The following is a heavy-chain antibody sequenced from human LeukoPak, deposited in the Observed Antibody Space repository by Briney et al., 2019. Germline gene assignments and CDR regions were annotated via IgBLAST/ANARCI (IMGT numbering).Heavy chain of an antibody. CDR2: INHSGST. CDR3: ARVLAAAGQIYGMDV. Sequence: PSETLSLTCAVYGGSFSGYYWSWIRQPPGKGLEWIREINHSGSTNYNPSLKSQVTISVDTSKNQFSLKLSSVTAADTAVYYCARVLAAAGQIYGMDVWGQGTTVTVSS. CDR1: GGSFSGYY. V-gene: IGHV4-34*01. D-gene: IGHD6-13*01. J-gene: IGHJ6*02.